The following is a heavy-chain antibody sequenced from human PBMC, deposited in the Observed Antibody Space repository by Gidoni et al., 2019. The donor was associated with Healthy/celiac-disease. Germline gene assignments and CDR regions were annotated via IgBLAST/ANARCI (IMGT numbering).Heavy chain of an antibody. CDR3: ARDATVTGHFDY. Sequence: QVQLQESGPGLVKPSQTLSLTCTVSGGSISSGSYYWSWIRQPAGKGLEWIGRIYTSGSTNYNPSLKSRVTISVDTSKNQFSLKLSSVTAADTAVYYCARDATVTGHFDYWGQGTLVTVSS. D-gene: IGHD4-17*01. CDR1: GGSISSGSYY. V-gene: IGHV4-61*02. J-gene: IGHJ4*02. CDR2: IYTSGST.